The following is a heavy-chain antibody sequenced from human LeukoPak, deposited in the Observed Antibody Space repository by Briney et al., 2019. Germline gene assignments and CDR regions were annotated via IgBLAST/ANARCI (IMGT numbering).Heavy chain of an antibody. CDR3: ASPSSSSSSYDY. V-gene: IGHV4-39*01. D-gene: IGHD6-6*01. J-gene: IGHJ4*02. CDR2: INDSGDT. CDR1: GGSISSSSYY. Sequence: SETLSLTCSVSGGSISSSSYYWGWIRQPPGKGLEWIGSINDSGDTYHNPSLKSRVTISVGTSKNQFSLKLSSVTAADTAVYYCASPSSSSSSYDYWGQGTLVTVSS.